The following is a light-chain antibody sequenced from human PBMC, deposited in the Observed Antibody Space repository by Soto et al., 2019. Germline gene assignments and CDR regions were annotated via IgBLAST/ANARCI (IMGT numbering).Light chain of an antibody. Sequence: EIVLTQSPATLSLSPGERATLSCRASRSVSTFLAWYQHKPGQPPRLLIYDASNRTTGIPARFSGSGSGTDFTLTISSPEPEDAAVYYCQQRGDWPPITFGQGTRLEIK. CDR3: QQRGDWPPIT. V-gene: IGKV3-11*01. J-gene: IGKJ5*01. CDR2: DAS. CDR1: RSVSTF.